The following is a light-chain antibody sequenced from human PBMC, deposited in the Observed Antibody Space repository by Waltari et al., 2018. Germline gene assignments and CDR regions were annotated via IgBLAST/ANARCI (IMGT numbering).Light chain of an antibody. J-gene: IGKJ1*01. CDR1: QSLSNW. Sequence: DIQMTQSPSTLSASVGDRVPITCRANQSLSNWLAWYQQKPGKAPKVLIYKASTLESGVPSRFSGSGSGTEFTLTISSLQPDDFATYYCQQYRNLWTFGQGTKVEIK. CDR3: QQYRNLWT. CDR2: KAS. V-gene: IGKV1-5*03.